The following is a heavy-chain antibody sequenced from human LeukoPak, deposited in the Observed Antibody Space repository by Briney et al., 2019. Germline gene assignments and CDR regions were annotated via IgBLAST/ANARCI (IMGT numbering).Heavy chain of an antibody. CDR2: TYYRSKWYN. Sequence: SQILSLTRAISGDSVSSNSSAWNWIRQSPSRGLEWLGRTYYRSKWYNDYAVSVKSRININPETSKNQFSLQLNSVTPEDTAVYSCAREIIAYGVYCSGGSCSRLDYYWFDPWGQRTLVTVSS. V-gene: IGHV6-1*01. CDR1: GDSVSSNSSA. J-gene: IGHJ5*02. CDR3: AREIIAYGVYCSGGSCSRLDYYWFDP. D-gene: IGHD2-15*01.